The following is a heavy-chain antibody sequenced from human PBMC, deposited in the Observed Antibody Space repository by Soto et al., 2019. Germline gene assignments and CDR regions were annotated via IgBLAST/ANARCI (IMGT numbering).Heavy chain of an antibody. CDR3: AEVFGSYLDY. CDR1: GLTFSDHY. Sequence: PGGSLRLSCVASGLTFSDHYMDWVRQPPGKGLEWVGRIRNKANSYTTEYAASVKGRFTISRDDSKKSLYLQMNSLKTEDTAVYYCAEVFGSYLDYWGLGTLVTVSS. V-gene: IGHV3-72*01. CDR2: IRNKANSYTT. D-gene: IGHD1-26*01. J-gene: IGHJ4*02.